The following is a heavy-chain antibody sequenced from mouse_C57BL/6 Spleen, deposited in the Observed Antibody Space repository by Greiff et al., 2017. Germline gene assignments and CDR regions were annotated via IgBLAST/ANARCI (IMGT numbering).Heavy chain of an antibody. J-gene: IGHJ4*01. CDR1: GFNIKDYY. D-gene: IGHD1-1*01. CDR2: IDPEDGDT. CDR3: DRWEGTTVVASRDY. Sequence: VQLQQSGAELVKPGASVKLSCTASGFNIKDYYMHWVKQRTEQGLEWIGRIDPEDGDTKYAPKFQGKATLTAATSSNTAYLQLRSLTSEDTAVYYEDRWEGTTVVASRDYWGQGTSVTVSS. V-gene: IGHV14-2*01.